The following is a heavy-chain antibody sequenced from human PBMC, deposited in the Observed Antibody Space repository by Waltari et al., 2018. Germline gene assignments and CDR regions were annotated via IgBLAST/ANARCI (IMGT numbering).Heavy chain of an antibody. J-gene: IGHJ6*02. CDR3: AREENYYYAMDV. V-gene: IGHV3-74*01. Sequence: EVQLVESGGGLVQPGGSLRLSCTASGFLFSHYWMHWVRQVPGEGLVCVSRINGDGSGTTYADSVKGRFTITRDNARNTLYLEINSVRTEDTGVYYCAREENYYYAMDVWGQGTAVTVSS. CDR2: INGDGSGT. CDR1: GFLFSHYW.